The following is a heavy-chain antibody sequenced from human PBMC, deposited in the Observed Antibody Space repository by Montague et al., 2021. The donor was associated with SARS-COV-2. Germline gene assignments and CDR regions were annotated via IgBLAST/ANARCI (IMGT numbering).Heavy chain of an antibody. CDR1: GGSMRDYY. CDR2: IYYSGST. V-gene: IGHV4-59*01. D-gene: IGHD3-22*01. Sequence: SETLSLTCTVSGGSMRDYYWSWIRQPPGEGLEWIGYIYYSGSTDYNPSPNSRVTPSLDTSKNQFSLNLRSVTAADTAFYYCARVHYYTGYVDSWGQGTLVSVSS. J-gene: IGHJ4*02. CDR3: ARVHYYTGYVDS.